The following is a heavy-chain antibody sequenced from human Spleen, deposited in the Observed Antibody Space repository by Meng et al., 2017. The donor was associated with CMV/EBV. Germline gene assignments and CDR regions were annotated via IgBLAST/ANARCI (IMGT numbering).Heavy chain of an antibody. Sequence: ASGYTFKNYDYGISWVRQAPGQRLEWMGGISPYNGNTDSAQNLQDRVTMTTDTSASTAYMELKSLRADDTAVYYCARGVVGVPPEFDYWGQGTLVTVPQ. CDR1: GYTFKNYDYG. CDR2: ISPYNGNT. D-gene: IGHD3-3*01. CDR3: ARGVVGVPPEFDY. J-gene: IGHJ4*02. V-gene: IGHV1-18*01.